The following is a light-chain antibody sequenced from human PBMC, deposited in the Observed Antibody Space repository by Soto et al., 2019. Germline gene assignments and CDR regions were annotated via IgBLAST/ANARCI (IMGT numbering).Light chain of an antibody. J-gene: IGKJ1*01. CDR1: QSVSSN. CDR3: QQYNNWAPWT. CDR2: GAS. Sequence: EIVMTQSPATLSVSPGERATLSCRASQSVSSNLAWYQQKPGQAPRLLIYGASTRATGIPARFSGSGSGTAFTLTISSLQSEDFEIYYCQQYNNWAPWTFGQGTKVEI. V-gene: IGKV3-15*01.